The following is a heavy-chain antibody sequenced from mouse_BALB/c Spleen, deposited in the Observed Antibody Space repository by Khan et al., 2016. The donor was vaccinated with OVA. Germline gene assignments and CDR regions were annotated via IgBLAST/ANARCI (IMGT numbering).Heavy chain of an antibody. Sequence: QVQLKESGPGLVAPSQSLSIRCTVSGLSLTNYGVSWVRQPPGKGLEWLGVIWGDGSTHYHSVLKSRLTINKDNSKSQVFVKLNSLQPDDTATYFCAIINYGNDWFAYWGQGTLVTVSA. CDR3: AIINYGNDWFAY. CDR1: GLSLTNYG. CDR2: IWGDGST. D-gene: IGHD2-1*01. J-gene: IGHJ3*01. V-gene: IGHV2-3*01.